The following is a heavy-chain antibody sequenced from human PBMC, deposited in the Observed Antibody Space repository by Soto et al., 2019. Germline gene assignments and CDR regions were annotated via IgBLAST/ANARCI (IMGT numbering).Heavy chain of an antibody. V-gene: IGHV4-34*01. Sequence: SETQSLTCAVYGGSFSGYYWSWIRQPPGKGLEWIGEINHSGSTNYNPSLKSRVTISVDTSKNQFSLKLSSVTAADTAVYYCARVKAVAGTDYWGQGTLVTVSS. CDR2: INHSGST. D-gene: IGHD6-19*01. CDR1: GGSFSGYY. CDR3: ARVKAVAGTDY. J-gene: IGHJ4*02.